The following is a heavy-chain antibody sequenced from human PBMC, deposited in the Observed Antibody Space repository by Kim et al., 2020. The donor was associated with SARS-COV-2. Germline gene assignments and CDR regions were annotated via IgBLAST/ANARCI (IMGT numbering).Heavy chain of an antibody. Sequence: GGSLRLSCAASGFTFDSYALNWVRQAPGKGLEWVASISGSGAVIFYADSVRGRFTISRDNAETSVSLDMKSLTADDTAVYYCVRQHPDVQRFDWWGQGTL. CDR3: VRQHPDVQRFDW. CDR2: ISGSGAVI. D-gene: IGHD5-18*01. CDR1: GFTFDSYA. J-gene: IGHJ4*02. V-gene: IGHV3-21*01.